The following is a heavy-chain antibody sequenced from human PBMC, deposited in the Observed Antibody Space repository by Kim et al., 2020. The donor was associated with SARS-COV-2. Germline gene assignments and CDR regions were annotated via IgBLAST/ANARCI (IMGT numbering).Heavy chain of an antibody. CDR1: GGSISSGGYY. CDR3: ARAPGQWLAGGDYWFDP. CDR2: IYYSGNT. D-gene: IGHD6-19*01. J-gene: IGHJ5*02. V-gene: IGHV4-31*03. Sequence: SETLSLTCTVSGGSISSGGYYWSWLRQHPGKGLEWIGYIYYSGNTYYNPSLKSRVTISVDTSKNQFSLKLSPVTAEDTAVYYCARAPGQWLAGGDYWFDPWGQGTLVTVSS.